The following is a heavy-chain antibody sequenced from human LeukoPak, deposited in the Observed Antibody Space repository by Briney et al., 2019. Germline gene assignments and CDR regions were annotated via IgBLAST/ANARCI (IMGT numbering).Heavy chain of an antibody. V-gene: IGHV3-7*01. CDR3: ARDWPGYGGYDS. CDR2: IKEDGSEK. D-gene: IGHD4-23*01. CDR1: GFTFTTYW. Sequence: GGSLRLSCAASGFTFTTYWMTWVRQAPGVGLEWVGNIKEDGSEKYYVDSVKGRFTISRDNAKNSLYLQMHSLRAEDTAVYYCARDWPGYGGYDSWGQGTLVTVSS. J-gene: IGHJ4*02.